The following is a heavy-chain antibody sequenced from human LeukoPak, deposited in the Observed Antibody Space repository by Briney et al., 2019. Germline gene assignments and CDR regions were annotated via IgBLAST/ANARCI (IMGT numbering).Heavy chain of an antibody. Sequence: PSETLSLTCAVYGGSFSGYYWSWIRQPPGKGLEWIGEINHSGSTNYNPSLKSRVTISVDTSKNQFSLKLSSVTAADTAVYYCARANNWNYGYWGQGTLVTVSS. CDR3: ARANNWNYGY. V-gene: IGHV4-34*01. J-gene: IGHJ4*02. D-gene: IGHD1-7*01. CDR1: GGSFSGYY. CDR2: INHSGST.